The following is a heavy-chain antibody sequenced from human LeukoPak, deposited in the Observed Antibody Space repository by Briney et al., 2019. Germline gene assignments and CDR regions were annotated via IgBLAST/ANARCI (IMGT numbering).Heavy chain of an antibody. J-gene: IGHJ3*02. D-gene: IGHD1-26*01. Sequence: PGGSLRLSRAQSRFTLSSYGMHSVRPAPGKGLEWVAFIWYEGSNKYYADSVKGRFTISRDNSKNTLYLQMNSLRAEDTVLYYCAKGVRGSYYVDAFYIWGRGGMV. V-gene: IGHV3-30*02. CDR3: AKGVRGSYYVDAFYI. CDR1: RFTLSSYG. CDR2: IWYEGSNK.